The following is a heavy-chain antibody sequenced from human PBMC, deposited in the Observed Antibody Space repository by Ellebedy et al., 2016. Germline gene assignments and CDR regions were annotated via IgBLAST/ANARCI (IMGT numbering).Heavy chain of an antibody. J-gene: IGHJ6*02. CDR3: ARLAGYFDWLVGQDYSGMDV. CDR2: IKQDGSEK. V-gene: IGHV3-7*03. Sequence: GESLKISXAASGFTFSRYWMSWVRQAPGEGLEWVANIKQDGSEKYYVDSVKGRFTISRDNAKNSLYLQMNSLRAEDTAVYFCARLAGYFDWLVGQDYSGMDVWGQGTTVTVSS. D-gene: IGHD3-9*01. CDR1: GFTFSRYW.